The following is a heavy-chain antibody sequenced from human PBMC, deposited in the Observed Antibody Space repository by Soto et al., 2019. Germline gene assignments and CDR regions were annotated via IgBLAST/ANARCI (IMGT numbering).Heavy chain of an antibody. V-gene: IGHV3-53*04. CDR3: AREERITMVRGVIT. Sequence: GGSLRLSCAASGFTVSSNYMSWVRQAPGKGLEWVSVIYSGGSTYYADSVKGRFTISRHNSKNTLYLQMNSLRAEDTAVYYCAREERITMVRGVITWGQGTRVTVSS. CDR2: IYSGGST. CDR1: GFTVSSNY. J-gene: IGHJ5*02. D-gene: IGHD3-10*01.